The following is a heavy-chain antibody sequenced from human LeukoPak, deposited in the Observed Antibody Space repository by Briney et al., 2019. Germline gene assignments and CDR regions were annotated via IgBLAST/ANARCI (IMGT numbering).Heavy chain of an antibody. Sequence: GGSLRLSCAASGLTFSNYAMNWVRQAPGKGLEWVSGISGGDGTTFYADSVRGRFTISRGNSKNTLHLQMNSLRAEDTAVYFCAKAGSLDIAARQNYWGQGTLVTVSS. CDR1: GLTFSNYA. CDR2: ISGGDGTT. D-gene: IGHD6-6*01. CDR3: AKAGSLDIAARQNY. V-gene: IGHV3-23*01. J-gene: IGHJ4*02.